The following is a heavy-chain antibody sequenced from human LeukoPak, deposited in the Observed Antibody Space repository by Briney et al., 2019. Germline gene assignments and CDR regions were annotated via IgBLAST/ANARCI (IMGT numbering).Heavy chain of an antibody. J-gene: IGHJ4*02. CDR3: ARDREAVAGTISKRYFDY. D-gene: IGHD6-19*01. Sequence: NSSETLSLTCAVYGGSFSGYYWSWIRQPPGKGLEWIGEINHSGSTNYNPSLKSRVTISVDTSKNQFSLQLNSVTPEDTAVYYCARDREAVAGTISKRYFDYWGQGTLVTVSS. CDR2: INHSGST. CDR1: GGSFSGYY. V-gene: IGHV4-34*01.